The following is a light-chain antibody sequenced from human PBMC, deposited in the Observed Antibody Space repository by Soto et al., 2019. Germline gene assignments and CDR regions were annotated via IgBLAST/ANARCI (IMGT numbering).Light chain of an antibody. CDR2: RNN. V-gene: IGLV1-47*01. CDR3: AAWDDSLSVHYV. J-gene: IGLJ1*01. CDR1: SSKIGSNY. Sequence: HSVLAQPPSAAGTPGQRVTISCSGSSSKIGSNYVYWYQQLPGTAPKLLIYRNNQRPSGVPDRFSGSKSGTSASLAISGLRSEDEADYYCAAWDDSLSVHYVFGTGTKVTV.